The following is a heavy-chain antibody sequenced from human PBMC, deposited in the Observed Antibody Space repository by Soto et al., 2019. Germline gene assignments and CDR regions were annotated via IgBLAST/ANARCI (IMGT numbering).Heavy chain of an antibody. V-gene: IGHV3-21*01. D-gene: IGHD1-26*01. CDR3: ARDPYSGSYQDYYYYGMGV. Sequence: GGSLRLSCAASGFTFSSYSMNWVRQAPGKGLEWVSSISSSSSYIYYADSVKGRFTISRDNAKNSLYLQMNSLRAEDTAVYYCARDPYSGSYQDYYYYGMGVWGQGTTVTVSS. CDR1: GFTFSSYS. J-gene: IGHJ6*02. CDR2: ISSSSSYI.